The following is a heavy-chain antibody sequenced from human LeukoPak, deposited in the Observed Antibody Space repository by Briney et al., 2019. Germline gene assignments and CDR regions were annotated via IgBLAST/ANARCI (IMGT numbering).Heavy chain of an antibody. D-gene: IGHD5-12*01. CDR3: ARPIVATMYAFDM. Sequence: ASVKVSCKASGYTFTGYYMHWVRQAPGQGLEWMGWINPNSGGTNYAQKFQGRVTMTRDTSISTAYMELSRLRSDDTAVYYCARPIVATMYAFDMWGQGTMVTVSS. CDR1: GYTFTGYY. J-gene: IGHJ3*02. V-gene: IGHV1-2*02. CDR2: INPNSGGT.